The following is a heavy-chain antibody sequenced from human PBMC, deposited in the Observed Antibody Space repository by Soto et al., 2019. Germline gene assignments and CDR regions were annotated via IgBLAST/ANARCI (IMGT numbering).Heavy chain of an antibody. V-gene: IGHV1-8*01. J-gene: IGHJ3*01. CDR3: ARVSFLAPVTGAEIFDF. D-gene: IGHD2-21*02. CDR2: VNPNSGDT. CDR1: GYSFTSYD. Sequence: QVQLVQSGAEVKKPGASVKVSCKASGYSFTSYDMNWVRQAPGQGLEWMGWVNPNSGDTDYAQKFQDRVTMTTDTSRRTAYMELRILRSEDTAVYYCARVSFLAPVTGAEIFDFWGQGTMVTVSS.